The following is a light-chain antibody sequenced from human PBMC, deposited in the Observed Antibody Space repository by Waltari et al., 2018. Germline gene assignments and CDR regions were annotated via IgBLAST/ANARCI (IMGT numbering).Light chain of an antibody. Sequence: SSELTQDPAVSVALGQTARITCQGADLRRYYASWYQQRPGQAPFLVLYGQNNRPSRIPDRFSGSASGNTASLTITGTQAEDEADYYCHSRDTISTRVFGGGTRLTV. CDR3: HSRDTISTRV. V-gene: IGLV3-19*01. J-gene: IGLJ3*02. CDR2: GQN. CDR1: DLRRYY.